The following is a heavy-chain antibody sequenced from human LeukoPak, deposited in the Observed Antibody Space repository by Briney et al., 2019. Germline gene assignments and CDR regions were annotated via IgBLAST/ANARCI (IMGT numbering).Heavy chain of an antibody. Sequence: PSETLSLTCTVSGGSISSYYWSWIRQPPGKGLEWVGYIYYSGSTNYNPSFKSRVTISVATAKNQFSLKLSSVTAADTAVYYCARGVIEYYYDSSGYHIDYWGQGTLVTVS. J-gene: IGHJ4*02. CDR1: GGSISSYY. D-gene: IGHD3-22*01. CDR3: ARGVIEYYYDSSGYHIDY. CDR2: IYYSGST. V-gene: IGHV4-59*01.